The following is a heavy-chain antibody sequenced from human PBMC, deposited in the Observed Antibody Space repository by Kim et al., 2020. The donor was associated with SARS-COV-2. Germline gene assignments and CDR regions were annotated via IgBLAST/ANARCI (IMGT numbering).Heavy chain of an antibody. CDR1: GYTFTSYY. V-gene: IGHV1-46*01. J-gene: IGHJ6*02. CDR3: ARDLGAAAAMGSLVPYYYYGMDV. D-gene: IGHD6-13*01. Sequence: ASVKVSCKASGYTFTSYYMHWVRQAPGQGLEWMGIINPSGGSTSYAQKFQGRVTMTRDTSTSTVYMELSSLRSEDTAVYYCARDLGAAAAMGSLVPYYYYGMDVWGQGTTVTVSS. CDR2: INPSGGST.